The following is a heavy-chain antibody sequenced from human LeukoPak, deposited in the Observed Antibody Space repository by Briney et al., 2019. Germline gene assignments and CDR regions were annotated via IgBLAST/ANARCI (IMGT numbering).Heavy chain of an antibody. V-gene: IGHV1-69*13. CDR3: ARGPTPVRGGRTKWFDP. CDR2: IIPIFGTA. J-gene: IGHJ5*02. CDR1: GGTFSSYA. D-gene: IGHD3-10*01. Sequence: ASVKVSCKASGGTFSSYAISWVRQAPGQGLEWMGGIIPIFGTANYAQKFQGRVTITADESTSTAYMELSSLRSEDTAVYYCARGPTPVRGGRTKWFDPWGQGTLVTVSS.